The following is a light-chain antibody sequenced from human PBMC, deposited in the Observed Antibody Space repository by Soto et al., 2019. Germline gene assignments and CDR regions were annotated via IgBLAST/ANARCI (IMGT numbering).Light chain of an antibody. J-gene: IGKJ4*01. CDR3: QQVTDYPLT. V-gene: IGKV1-9*01. Sequence: DIQLTQSPSFLSASVGDRVTITCRANQGISNYLAWYQQKPGKAPKLLIYAASTLQSGVPPRFSGSGSGTEFTLTISTLQPEDFATYYCQQVTDYPLTFGRGTKVEIK. CDR2: AAS. CDR1: QGISNY.